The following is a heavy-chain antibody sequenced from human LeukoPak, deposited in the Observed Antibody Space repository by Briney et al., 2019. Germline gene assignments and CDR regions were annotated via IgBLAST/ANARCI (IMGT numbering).Heavy chain of an antibody. J-gene: IGHJ3*02. CDR3: ARVLRPPSDAFDI. V-gene: IGHV1-69*13. Sequence: GASVKVSCKASGGTFSSSAISWVRQAPGQGLEWMGGIIPIFGTANYAQKFQGRVTITADESTSTAYMELSSLRSEDTAVYYCARVLRPPSDAFDIWGQGTMVTVFS. CDR1: GGTFSSSA. CDR2: IIPIFGTA.